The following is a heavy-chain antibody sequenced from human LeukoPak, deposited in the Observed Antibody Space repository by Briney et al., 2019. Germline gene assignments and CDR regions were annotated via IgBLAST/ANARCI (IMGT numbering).Heavy chain of an antibody. J-gene: IGHJ6*03. V-gene: IGHV1-2*02. CDR2: INPNSGGT. CDR1: GYTFTGYY. D-gene: IGHD6-13*01. Sequence: ASVKVSCKASGYTFTGYYMHWVRQAPGQGLEWMGWINPNSGGTNYAQKFQGRVTMTRDTSISTAYMELSRLRSDDTAVYYCARDLGPAAAGPYYCYYYMDVWGKGTTVTVSS. CDR3: ARDLGPAAAGPYYCYYYMDV.